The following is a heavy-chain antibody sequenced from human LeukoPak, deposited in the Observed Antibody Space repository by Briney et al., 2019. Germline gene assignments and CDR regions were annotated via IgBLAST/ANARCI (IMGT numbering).Heavy chain of an antibody. J-gene: IGHJ4*02. CDR3: ARRVVPAAMSDY. CDR2: INPSGGST. CDR1: GYTFTSYY. Sequence: ASVEVSCKASGYTFTSYYMHWVRQAPGQGLEWMGIINPSGGSTSYAQKFQGRVAMTRDMSTSTVYMELSSLRSEDTAVYYCARRVVPAAMSDYWGQGTLVTVSS. D-gene: IGHD2-2*01. V-gene: IGHV1-46*01.